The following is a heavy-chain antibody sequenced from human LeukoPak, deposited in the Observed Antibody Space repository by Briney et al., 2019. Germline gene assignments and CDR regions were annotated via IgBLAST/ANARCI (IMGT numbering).Heavy chain of an antibody. CDR2: MNPNSGNT. Sequence: ASVKVSCKASGYTFSSDDINWVRQAIGQGLEWMGWMNPNSGNTGSAQKFQGRVTMTRNTSITTAYMELSSLRSEDTAVYYCARGLGRTTMVTRGGVRFDYWGQGTLVTVSS. CDR3: ARGLGRTTMVTRGGVRFDY. D-gene: IGHD5-18*01. V-gene: IGHV1-8*01. CDR1: GYTFSSDD. J-gene: IGHJ4*02.